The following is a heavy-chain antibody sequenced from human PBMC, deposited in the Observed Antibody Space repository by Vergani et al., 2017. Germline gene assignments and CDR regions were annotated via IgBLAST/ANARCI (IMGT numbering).Heavy chain of an antibody. CDR2: IYYSGST. CDR3: SRDSYSSGWYASFDD. Sequence: QVQLQESGPGLVKPSETLSLTCTVSGGSISSYYWSWIRQPPGKGLEWIGYIYYSGSTNYNPSLKSRVTISVDTSKNQFSLKLSSVTAADTAVYYCSRDSYSSGWYASFDDWGQGTLVTVSS. J-gene: IGHJ4*02. D-gene: IGHD6-19*01. CDR1: GGSISSYY. V-gene: IGHV4-59*01.